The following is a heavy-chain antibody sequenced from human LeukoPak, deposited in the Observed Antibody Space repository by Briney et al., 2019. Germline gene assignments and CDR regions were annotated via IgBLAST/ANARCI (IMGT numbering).Heavy chain of an antibody. Sequence: SVKVSCKASGFTFTRSSIQWIRQARGQRLEWIGWIVGDSTDTYYAQRFQERVTIARDMSTSTAYLELSSLRSEDTAVYYCAADPDTTMAFDCWGQGTLVTVSS. J-gene: IGHJ4*02. D-gene: IGHD5-18*01. CDR2: IVGDSTDT. CDR3: AADPDTTMAFDC. V-gene: IGHV1-58*02. CDR1: GFTFTRSS.